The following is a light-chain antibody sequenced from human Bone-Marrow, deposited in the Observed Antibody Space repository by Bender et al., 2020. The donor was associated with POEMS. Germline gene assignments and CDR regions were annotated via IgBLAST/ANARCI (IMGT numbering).Light chain of an antibody. V-gene: IGLV2-23*02. CDR2: EVT. J-gene: IGLJ1*01. Sequence: QSALTQPASLSASPGQSITISCTGTSSDVGSYDLVSWYRQYPGEAPKLIIYEVTKRPSGVSHRFSGSKSGSVASLTISGLQAEDEADYYCCSYAVSSTFFGTGTKVTVL. CDR1: SSDVGSYDL. CDR3: CSYAVSSTF.